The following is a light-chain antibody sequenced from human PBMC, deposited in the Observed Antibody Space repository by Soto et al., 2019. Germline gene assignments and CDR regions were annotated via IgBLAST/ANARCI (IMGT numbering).Light chain of an antibody. CDR1: QGISSW. CDR3: QQLNSYPPT. V-gene: IGKV1-12*01. CDR2: AAS. J-gene: IGKJ4*01. Sequence: DIQMTQSPSSVSASVGDRVTITCRASQGISSWLAWYQQKLGKAPELLMFAASSLQSGVPSRFSGSGSRTDFAIAISRVQPEYFATYSCQQLNSYPPTLGGGTKVDLK.